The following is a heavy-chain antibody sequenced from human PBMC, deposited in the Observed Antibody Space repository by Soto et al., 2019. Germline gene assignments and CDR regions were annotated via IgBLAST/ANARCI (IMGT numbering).Heavy chain of an antibody. CDR2: ISSSDNII. Sequence: PGGSLRLSCAASGLIFSDYYMSWIRQAPGKGLEWISYISSSDNIIYYADSVKGRFTISRDNAKNSLYLQMDSLRAEDTAVYCARDRGYYDSSGYFDYWGQGTLVTVSS. CDR1: GLIFSDYY. V-gene: IGHV3-11*01. CDR3: ARDRGYYDSSGYFDY. D-gene: IGHD3-22*01. J-gene: IGHJ4*02.